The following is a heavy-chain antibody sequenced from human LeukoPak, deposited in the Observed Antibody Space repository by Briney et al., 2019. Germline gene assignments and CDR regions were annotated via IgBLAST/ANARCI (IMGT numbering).Heavy chain of an antibody. CDR1: GFTFSSYA. J-gene: IGHJ4*02. V-gene: IGHV3-23*01. CDR2: ISGSGGST. D-gene: IGHD1-7*01. CDR3: ALLRGWNYEVGY. Sequence: GGSLRPSCAASGFTFSSYAMSWVRQAPGKGLEWVSAISGSGGSTYYADSVKGRFTISRDNSKNTLYLQMNSLRAEDTAVYYCALLRGWNYEVGYWGQGTLVTVSS.